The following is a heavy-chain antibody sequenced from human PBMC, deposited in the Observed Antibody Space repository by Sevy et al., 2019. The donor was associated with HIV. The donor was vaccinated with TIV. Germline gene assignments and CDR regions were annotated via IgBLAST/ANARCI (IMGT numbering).Heavy chain of an antibody. CDR2: ISAYNGDT. D-gene: IGHD1-26*01. J-gene: IGHJ1*01. V-gene: IGHV1-18*01. CDR1: GYTFTRYV. CDR3: ARAPSGSQGPGKYFPH. Sequence: ASVKVSCKASGYTFTRYVITWVRQAPGQGLEWMGRISAYNGDTSYAQKIQGRVTMTTDTSTNTAYMELRGLTSVDTAVYYCARAPSGSQGPGKYFPHWGQGTLVTVSS.